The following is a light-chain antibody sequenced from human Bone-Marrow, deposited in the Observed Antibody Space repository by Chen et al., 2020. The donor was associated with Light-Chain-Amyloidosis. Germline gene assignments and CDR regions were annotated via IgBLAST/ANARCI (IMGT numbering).Light chain of an antibody. Sequence: DIQMNQSPSSVSASVGDRVTITCRANQAISRWLAWYQQKPGKAPQLLIYGASTLQSGVPSRFSGSGSGTDFTLTINTLQPEDFATYYCQQSNSFPRTFGQGTKVEIK. CDR3: QQSNSFPRT. CDR1: QAISRW. CDR2: GAS. V-gene: IGKV1-12*01. J-gene: IGKJ1*01.